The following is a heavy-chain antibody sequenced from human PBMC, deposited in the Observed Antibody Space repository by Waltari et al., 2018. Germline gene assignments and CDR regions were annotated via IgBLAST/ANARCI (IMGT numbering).Heavy chain of an antibody. CDR3: ARVPVVVPAAMNFDY. Sequence: QVQLQESGPGLVKPSETLSLTCTVYGGSVSSGSYYWSWHRQLPGKGLEWIGYIYYSGSTNYNPSLKSRVTISVDTSKNQFSLKLSSVTAADTAVYYCARVPVVVPAAMNFDYWGQGTLVTVSS. D-gene: IGHD2-2*01. CDR2: IYYSGST. CDR1: GGSVSSGSYY. V-gene: IGHV4-61*01. J-gene: IGHJ4*02.